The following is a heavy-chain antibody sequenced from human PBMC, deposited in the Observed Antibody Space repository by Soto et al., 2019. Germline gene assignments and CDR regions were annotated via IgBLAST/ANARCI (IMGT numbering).Heavy chain of an antibody. CDR3: ARDGVCRDCYTVGCNWLGP. CDR1: GFTFSSYG. V-gene: IGHV3-33*01. J-gene: IGHJ5*02. D-gene: IGHD2-21*01. CDR2: IWYDGRNK. Sequence: QVQLVESGGGVVQPGRSLRLSCAASGFTFSSYGMHWVRQAPGKGLEWVAVIWYDGRNKYYADSVKGRFTISRDNSKNTLYLQMNSLRAEDTAVYYCARDGVCRDCYTVGCNWLGPWGQGTLVTVSS.